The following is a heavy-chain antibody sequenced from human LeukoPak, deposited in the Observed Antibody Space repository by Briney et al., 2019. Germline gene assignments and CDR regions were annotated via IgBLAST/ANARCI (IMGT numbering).Heavy chain of an antibody. Sequence: PGGSLRLSCAASGFTFSSSWMSWVRQAPGKGLEWVTNIKPDGSEKYYVDSVKGRFTISRDNAKNSLYLQMNSLRAEDTAVYYCAKDRLTNLNVGNLGYCSGGSCYSGFFDYWGQGTLVTVSS. V-gene: IGHV3-7*03. J-gene: IGHJ4*02. CDR3: AKDRLTNLNVGNLGYCSGGSCYSGFFDY. D-gene: IGHD2-15*01. CDR2: IKPDGSEK. CDR1: GFTFSSSW.